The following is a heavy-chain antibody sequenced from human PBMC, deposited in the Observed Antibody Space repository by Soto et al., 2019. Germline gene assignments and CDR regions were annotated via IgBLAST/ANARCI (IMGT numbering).Heavy chain of an antibody. Sequence: QVQLQESGPGLVKPSQTLSLICTVSGGSISSGNYYWSWIRQPPGKGLEWIGFISYSGSTYYSLSLKSRVTISVDTSKNQFSLNLSFVTAADTAVYYCATMGTPATGLYYFDYWGQGTLVTVSS. CDR2: ISYSGST. V-gene: IGHV4-30-4*01. CDR3: ATMGTPATGLYYFDY. CDR1: GGSISSGNYY. D-gene: IGHD5-18*01. J-gene: IGHJ4*02.